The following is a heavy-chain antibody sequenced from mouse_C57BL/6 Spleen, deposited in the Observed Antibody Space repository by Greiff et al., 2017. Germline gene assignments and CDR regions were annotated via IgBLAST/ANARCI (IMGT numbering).Heavy chain of an antibody. J-gene: IGHJ2*01. V-gene: IGHV1-81*01. CDR1: GYTFTSYG. D-gene: IGHD4-1*01. CDR3: ARLGTGTGY. CDR2: IYPRCGNT. Sequence: LVESGAELARPGASVKLSCKASGYTFTSYGISWVKQRTGQGLEWIGEIYPRCGNTYYNEKFKGKATLTADKSSSTAYMELRSLTSEDSAVYFCARLGTGTGYWGQGTTLTVSS.